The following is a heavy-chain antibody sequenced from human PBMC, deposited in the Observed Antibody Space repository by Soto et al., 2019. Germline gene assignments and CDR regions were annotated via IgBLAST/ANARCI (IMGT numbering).Heavy chain of an antibody. J-gene: IGHJ6*02. D-gene: IGHD3-3*01. CDR3: ARDLTVFGVLNGDSPMDV. CDR1: GFSFSNHV. V-gene: IGHV3-30*03. CDR2: ISYDGGNA. Sequence: QVQLVESGGGVVQPGGSLRLSCAGSGFSFSNHVMHWVRQAPGKGLEWVAVISYDGGNAYYAESVKGRFTVSRDNSKNTKYIEMSSVRGDDTAVYYCARDLTVFGVLNGDSPMDVWGQGTKVTVSS.